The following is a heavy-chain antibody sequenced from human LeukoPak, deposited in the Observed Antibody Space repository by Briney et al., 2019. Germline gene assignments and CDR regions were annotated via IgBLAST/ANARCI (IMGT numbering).Heavy chain of an antibody. CDR2: ISAYNGNT. Sequence: ASVKVSCKASGHTFTSYGISWVRQAPGQGLEWMGWISAYNGNTNYAQKLQGRVTMTTDTSTSTAYMELSSLRSEDTAVYYCARGGVSGSYYGSLDYWGQGTLVTVSS. J-gene: IGHJ4*02. CDR1: GHTFTSYG. D-gene: IGHD1-26*01. CDR3: ARGGVSGSYYGSLDY. V-gene: IGHV1-18*01.